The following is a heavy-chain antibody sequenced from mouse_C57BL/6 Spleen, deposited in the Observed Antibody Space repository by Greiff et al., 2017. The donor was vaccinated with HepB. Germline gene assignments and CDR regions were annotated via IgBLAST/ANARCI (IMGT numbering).Heavy chain of an antibody. Sequence: DVMLVESGGGLVKPGGSLKLSCAASGFTFSSYAMSWVRQTPEKRLEWVATISDGGSYTYYPDNVKGRFTISRDNAKNNLYLQMSHLKSEDTAMYYCARDFGGYFDVWGTGTTVTVSS. CDR3: ARDFGGYFDV. CDR2: ISDGGSYT. CDR1: GFTFSSYA. V-gene: IGHV5-4*01. J-gene: IGHJ1*03.